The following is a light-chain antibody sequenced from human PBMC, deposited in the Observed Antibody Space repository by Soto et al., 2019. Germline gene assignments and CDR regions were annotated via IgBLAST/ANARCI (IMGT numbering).Light chain of an antibody. CDR1: QSVSSY. V-gene: IGKV3-11*01. CDR2: DAS. CDR3: QQHSNWPPWT. J-gene: IGKJ1*01. Sequence: EIVLTQSPATLSLSPGERATLSCRASQSVSSYLAWYQQKPGQAPRLLIYDASNRATGIPARFSRSGSGTDFTLTISSLEPEDFEVYYCQQHSNWPPWTFGQGTKVEIK.